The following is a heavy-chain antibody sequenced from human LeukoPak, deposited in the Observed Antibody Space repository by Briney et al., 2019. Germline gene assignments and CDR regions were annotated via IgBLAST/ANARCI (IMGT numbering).Heavy chain of an antibody. Sequence: GGSLRLSCAASGFTFSSYAMSWVRRTPGKGLEWVSAISARGDSTYHADSVKGRLTISRDNSKNTLYVQMNNLRAEDTAVYYCAKAPIAGAPRGYYFDYWGQGALVTVSS. CDR2: ISARGDST. V-gene: IGHV3-23*01. CDR3: AKAPIAGAPRGYYFDY. J-gene: IGHJ4*02. D-gene: IGHD1-26*01. CDR1: GFTFSSYA.